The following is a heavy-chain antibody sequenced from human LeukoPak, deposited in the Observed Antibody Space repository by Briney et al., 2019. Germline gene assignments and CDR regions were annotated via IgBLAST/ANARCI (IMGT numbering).Heavy chain of an antibody. D-gene: IGHD5-18*01. V-gene: IGHV3-64D*06. CDR2: ISSNGGST. J-gene: IGHJ4*02. Sequence: GGSLRLSCAASGSTFSSYAMHWVRQAPGKGLEYVSAISSNGGSTYYADSVKGRFTISRDNSKNTLYLQMSSLRAEDTAVYYCVKGYGYYRAFDYWGQGTLVTVSS. CDR1: GSTFSSYA. CDR3: VKGYGYYRAFDY.